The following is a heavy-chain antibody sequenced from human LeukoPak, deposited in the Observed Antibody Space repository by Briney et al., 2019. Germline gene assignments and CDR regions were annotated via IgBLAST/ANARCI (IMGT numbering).Heavy chain of an antibody. CDR3: AREGTAWDIVVVPAAT. D-gene: IGHD2-2*01. CDR1: GGSISSYY. Sequence: SETLSLTCTVSGGSISSYYWSWIRQPAGKGLEWIGRIYTSGSTNYNPSLKSRVTMSVDTSKNQFSLKLSSVTAADTAVYYCAREGTAWDIVVVPAATWGQGTLVTVSS. CDR2: IYTSGST. J-gene: IGHJ4*02. V-gene: IGHV4-4*07.